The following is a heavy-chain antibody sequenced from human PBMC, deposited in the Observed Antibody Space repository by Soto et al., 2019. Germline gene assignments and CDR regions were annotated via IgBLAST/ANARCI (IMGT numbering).Heavy chain of an antibody. Sequence: ASVKVSCKASGYTFTSYGISWVRQAPGQGLEWMGWISAYNGSTNYAQKLQGRVTMTTDTSTSTAYMELRSLRSDDTAVYYCARARYYDSSGYFLTPFDYWGQGTLVTVSS. J-gene: IGHJ4*02. D-gene: IGHD3-22*01. CDR2: ISAYNGST. V-gene: IGHV1-18*04. CDR1: GYTFTSYG. CDR3: ARARYYDSSGYFLTPFDY.